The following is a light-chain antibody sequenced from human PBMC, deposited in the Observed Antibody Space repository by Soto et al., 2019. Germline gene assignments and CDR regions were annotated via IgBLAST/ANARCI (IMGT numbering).Light chain of an antibody. Sequence: QSVLTQPPSASGTPGQRVTISCSGTSSNVGTNLVYWYQQLPGTAPKLLIYRDNQRPSGVPDRFSGSKSGTSASLAISGLRSEDEADYYCVAGDDSLNGYVFGTGTKVTVL. CDR1: SSNVGTNL. CDR2: RDN. V-gene: IGLV1-47*01. J-gene: IGLJ1*01. CDR3: VAGDDSLNGYV.